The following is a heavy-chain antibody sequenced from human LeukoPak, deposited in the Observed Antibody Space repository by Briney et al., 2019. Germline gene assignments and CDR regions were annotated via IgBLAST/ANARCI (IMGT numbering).Heavy chain of an antibody. Sequence: GSSVKVSCKASGGTFSSYAISWVRQAPGQGLEWMGGIIPIFGTANYAQKFQGRVTITADESTSTAYMELSSLRSEDTAVYYCARAPGGYCSSTSCPYYFDYWGQGTLVTVSS. D-gene: IGHD2-2*01. V-gene: IGHV1-69*01. J-gene: IGHJ4*02. CDR1: GGTFSSYA. CDR2: IIPIFGTA. CDR3: ARAPGGYCSSTSCPYYFDY.